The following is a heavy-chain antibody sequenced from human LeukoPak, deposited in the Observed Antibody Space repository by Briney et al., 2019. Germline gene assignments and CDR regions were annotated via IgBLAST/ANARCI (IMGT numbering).Heavy chain of an antibody. J-gene: IGHJ5*02. V-gene: IGHV3-74*03. CDR2: INPDGTNT. Sequence: GGSLRLSCAASGCTFSNYFMHWVRQAPGRGLVWVSRINPDGTNTMYAGSVKGRFTISRDNAKNILYLQMNSLRDDDTAVYYCARRVDATRWFDPWGQGTLVTVSS. CDR1: GCTFSNYF. CDR3: ARRVDATRWFDP. D-gene: IGHD2-15*01.